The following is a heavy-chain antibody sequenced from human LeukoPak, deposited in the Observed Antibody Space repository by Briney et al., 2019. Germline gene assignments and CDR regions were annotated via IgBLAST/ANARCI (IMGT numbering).Heavy chain of an antibody. Sequence: SETLSLTCTVSGYSIRSGYYWGWIRQPPGKGLEWIGSIYHSGGTYYNPSLKSRVTISGDTSKNQFSLRLSSVTAADTAVYYCARASYSYDINGWVPFDYWGQGTLVTVSS. CDR2: IYHSGGT. CDR1: GYSIRSGYY. J-gene: IGHJ4*02. D-gene: IGHD3-22*01. CDR3: ARASYSYDINGWVPFDY. V-gene: IGHV4-38-2*02.